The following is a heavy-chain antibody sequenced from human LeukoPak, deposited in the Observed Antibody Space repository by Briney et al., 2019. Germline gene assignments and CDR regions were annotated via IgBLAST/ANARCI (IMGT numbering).Heavy chain of an antibody. J-gene: IGHJ4*02. D-gene: IGHD2/OR15-2a*01. CDR1: GDSISSYY. CDR2: IYYSGAT. CDR3: AREGIVRTYDQ. Sequence: SETLSLTCTVSGDSISSYYWYWFRQPPGKELEWIACIYYSGATHYNPSLKSRVTISLDTSKSRFSLRLSSVTAADTAVYYCAREGIVRTYDQWGQGTLVTVSS. V-gene: IGHV4-59*12.